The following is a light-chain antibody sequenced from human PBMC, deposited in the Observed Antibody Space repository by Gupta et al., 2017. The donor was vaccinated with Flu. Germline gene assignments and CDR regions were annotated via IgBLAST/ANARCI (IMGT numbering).Light chain of an antibody. CDR1: SSNIGSNP. CDR2: NDN. V-gene: IGLV1-44*01. J-gene: IGLJ2*01. Sequence: VLTQPPSPSGTPGQRITISCSGSSSNIGSNPVNWYQHLPGTAPKLIIYNDNQRPSGVPDRFSGSKSGTSASLAISGLQSEDEADYYCTTWDDSLNGPVFGGGTTLTVL. CDR3: TTWDDSLNGPV.